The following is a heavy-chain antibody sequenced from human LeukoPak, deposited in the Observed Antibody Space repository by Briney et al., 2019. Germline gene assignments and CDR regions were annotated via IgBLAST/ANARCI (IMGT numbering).Heavy chain of an antibody. J-gene: IGHJ5*02. CDR2: TYYRSKWYN. Sequence: SQTLSLTCAISGDSVSSKSAAWNWIRQSPSRGLEYLGRTYYRSKWYNDYAVSVRGRITVNPDTSKNQFSLHLNSVTPEDTAVYYCARRLTQYDCFDPWGQGILVTVSS. CDR1: GDSVSSKSAA. CDR3: ARRLTQYDCFDP. V-gene: IGHV6-1*01. D-gene: IGHD2-2*01.